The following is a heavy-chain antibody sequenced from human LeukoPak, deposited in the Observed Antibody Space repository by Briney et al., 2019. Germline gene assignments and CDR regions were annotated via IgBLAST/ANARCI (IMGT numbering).Heavy chain of an antibody. D-gene: IGHD6-13*01. Sequence: ASVKVSCKASGYTFTGYYMHWVRQAPGQGLEWMGWINPNSGGTNYAQKFQGWVTMTRDTSISTAYMELSRLRSDDTAVYYCARGGSSSWLDYYYGMDVWGQGTTVTVSS. J-gene: IGHJ6*02. V-gene: IGHV1-2*04. CDR3: ARGGSSSWLDYYYGMDV. CDR1: GYTFTGYY. CDR2: INPNSGGT.